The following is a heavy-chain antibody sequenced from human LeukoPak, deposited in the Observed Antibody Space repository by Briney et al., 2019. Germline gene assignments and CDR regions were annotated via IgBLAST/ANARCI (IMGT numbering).Heavy chain of an antibody. Sequence: SETLSLTCAVYGGSFSGYYWSWIRQPPGEGLEWIGEVNHSGSTNYNPSLKSRVTISVDTSKNQFSLKLKFVTAADTAVYYCARGLAKGAASGWFDPWGQGSLVTVSS. V-gene: IGHV4-34*01. CDR1: GGSFSGYY. CDR3: ARGLAKGAASGWFDP. CDR2: VNHSGST. D-gene: IGHD6-13*01. J-gene: IGHJ5*02.